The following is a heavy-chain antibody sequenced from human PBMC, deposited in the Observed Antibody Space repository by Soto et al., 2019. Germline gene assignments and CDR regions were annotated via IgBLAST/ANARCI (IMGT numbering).Heavy chain of an antibody. J-gene: IGHJ3*02. D-gene: IGHD3-3*01. CDR3: ARGVTPTRYYDCWSGYYPDAFDI. CDR1: GGSISSGGYY. V-gene: IGHV4-31*03. CDR2: IYYSGST. Sequence: ASETLSLTCTVSGGSISSGGYYWSWIRQHPGKGLEWIGYIYYSGSTYYNPSLKSRVTISVDTSKNQFSLKLSSVTAADTAVYYCARGVTPTRYYDCWSGYYPDAFDIWGQGTMVTVSS.